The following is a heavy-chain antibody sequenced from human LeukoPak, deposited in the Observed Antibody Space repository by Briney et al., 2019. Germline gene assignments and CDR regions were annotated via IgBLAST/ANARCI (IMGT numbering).Heavy chain of an antibody. J-gene: IGHJ6*04. CDR3: ARLRLLWFGELLYYYYYGMDV. V-gene: IGHV1-69*13. D-gene: IGHD3-10*01. Sequence: SVKVSCKASGGTFSSYAISGVRQAPGQGLEGMGGIIPIFGTANYAQKFQGRVTITADESTSTAYMELSSLRSEDTAVYYCARLRLLWFGELLYYYYYGMDVWGKGTTVTVSS. CDR1: GGTFSSYA. CDR2: IIPIFGTA.